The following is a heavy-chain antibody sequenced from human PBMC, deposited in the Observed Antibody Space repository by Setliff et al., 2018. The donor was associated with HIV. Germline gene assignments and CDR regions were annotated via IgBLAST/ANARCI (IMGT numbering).Heavy chain of an antibody. Sequence: LRLSCVASGFTFSPYTMHWVRQAPGKGLEYVSGISSNGVTTYYANSVKGRFTISRDNSKNTLYLQTGSLRPEDMAVYYCVRDALLDDAFDIWGQGTMVTV. J-gene: IGHJ3*02. D-gene: IGHD3-10*01. CDR2: ISSNGVTT. CDR3: VRDALLDDAFDI. V-gene: IGHV3-64*01. CDR1: GFTFSPYT.